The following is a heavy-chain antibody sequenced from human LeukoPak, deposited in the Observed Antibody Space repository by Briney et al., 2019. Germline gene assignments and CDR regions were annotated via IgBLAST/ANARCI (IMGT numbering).Heavy chain of an antibody. CDR1: GGSISSSNW. D-gene: IGHD3-10*01. CDR2: IYHSGST. J-gene: IGHJ4*02. Sequence: PSGTLSLTCAVSGGSISSSNWWSWVRQPQGKGLEWIGEIYHSGSTNYNPSLKSRVTISVDKSRNQFPLNLNSVTAADTAVYYCARNREYYFDYWGQGALVTVSS. CDR3: ARNREYYFDY. V-gene: IGHV4-4*02.